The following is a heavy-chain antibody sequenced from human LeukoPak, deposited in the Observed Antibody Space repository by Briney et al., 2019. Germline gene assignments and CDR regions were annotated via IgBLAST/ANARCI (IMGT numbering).Heavy chain of an antibody. Sequence: SETLSLTCTVSGGSISSYYWSWIRQPPGKGLEWIGIIFYSGSTSYNPSLQSRVTISLDASKNQFSLKLTSVTAADTAVYYCARTPRYGDFDYWGQGTLVTVSS. J-gene: IGHJ4*02. CDR2: IFYSGST. D-gene: IGHD4-17*01. CDR1: GGSISSYY. CDR3: ARTPRYGDFDY. V-gene: IGHV4-59*01.